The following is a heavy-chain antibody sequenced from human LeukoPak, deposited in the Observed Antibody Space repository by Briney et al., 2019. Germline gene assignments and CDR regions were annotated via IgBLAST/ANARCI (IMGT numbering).Heavy chain of an antibody. CDR2: ISSSSSYK. CDR1: GFSFSSYS. J-gene: IGHJ3*02. D-gene: IGHD4-23*01. CDR3: ARDRPRGKTTVVTPRGDAFDI. Sequence: PGGSLRLSCAASGFSFSSYSMNWVRQAPGKGPEWVSSISSSSSYKYYADSVKGRFTISRDNAKNSLYLQMNSLRAEDTAVYYCARDRPRGKTTVVTPRGDAFDIWGQGIMVTVSS. V-gene: IGHV3-21*01.